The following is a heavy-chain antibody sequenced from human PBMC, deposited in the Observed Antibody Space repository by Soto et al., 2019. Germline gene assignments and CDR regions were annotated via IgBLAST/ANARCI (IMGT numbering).Heavy chain of an antibody. CDR1: GFTFSSYA. D-gene: IGHD2-15*01. J-gene: IGHJ3*02. CDR3: AKVAAVVVPATQDAFDI. CDR2: ISGSAGST. Sequence: GGSLRLSCAASGFTFSSYAMSWVRQAPGKGLEWVSAISGSAGSTYYADSVKGRFTISRDNSKNTLYLQMNSLRAEDTAAYYCAKVAAVVVPATQDAFDIWGQGTMVTVSS. V-gene: IGHV3-23*01.